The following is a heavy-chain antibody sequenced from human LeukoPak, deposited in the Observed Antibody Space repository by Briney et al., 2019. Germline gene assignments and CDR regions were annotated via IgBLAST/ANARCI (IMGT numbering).Heavy chain of an antibody. J-gene: IGHJ4*02. CDR2: FFHSSST. Sequence: PSETLSLTCTDSGGSISRDFWSWIRQPPGKGLEWIGYFFHSSSTSYNPSLKSRVTISVARSKNQFSLNLSSVTAADTAVYYCARELEKDYSSWPVRYFDSWGQGILVTVSS. V-gene: IGHV4-59*01. CDR1: GGSISRDF. D-gene: IGHD6-6*01. CDR3: ARELEKDYSSWPVRYFDS.